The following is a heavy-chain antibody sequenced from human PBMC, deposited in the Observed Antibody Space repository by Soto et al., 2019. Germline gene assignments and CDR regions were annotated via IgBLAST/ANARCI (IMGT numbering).Heavy chain of an antibody. CDR1: GFTFSSYA. D-gene: IGHD3-10*01. CDR3: AKVPPRLTMVRGGGY. Sequence: EVQLLESGGGLVQPGGSLRLSCAASGFTFSSYAISWVRQAPGKGLEWVSAISGSGGSTYYADSVKGRFTISRDNSKNTLYLQLNSLRAEDTAVYYCAKVPPRLTMVRGGGYWGQGTLVTVSS. V-gene: IGHV3-23*01. CDR2: ISGSGGST. J-gene: IGHJ4*02.